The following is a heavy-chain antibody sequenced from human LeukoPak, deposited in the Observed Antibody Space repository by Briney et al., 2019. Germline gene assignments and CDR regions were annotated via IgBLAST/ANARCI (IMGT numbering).Heavy chain of an antibody. J-gene: IGHJ4*02. D-gene: IGHD3-10*02. CDR1: GGSISSSTYY. Sequence: SETLSLTCTVSGGSISSSTYYWGWLRQPPGKGLEWIGTVFYTGSTNYNPSLKSRVTISVDTSKRQFSLKMTAVTAADTAVYYCARTSTKLSGGDLDYWGQGTLVTVSS. V-gene: IGHV4-39*07. CDR3: ARTSTKLSGGDLDY. CDR2: VFYTGST.